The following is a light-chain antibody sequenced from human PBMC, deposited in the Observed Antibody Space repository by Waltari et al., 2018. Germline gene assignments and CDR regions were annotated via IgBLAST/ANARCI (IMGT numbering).Light chain of an antibody. V-gene: IGLV1-40*01. J-gene: IGLJ2*01. CDR3: QSYASSLGRSV. CDR2: AKS. CDR1: TSNIGAGYD. Sequence: QSVLTQPPSVSGAPGQTVTISCSGSTSNIGAGYDVHWYQHVPGRATRLLIYAKSDPPSRVPDRFSGSTSCTSASLSVTGLQAEDEADYYCQSYASSLGRSVFGGGTKLTVL.